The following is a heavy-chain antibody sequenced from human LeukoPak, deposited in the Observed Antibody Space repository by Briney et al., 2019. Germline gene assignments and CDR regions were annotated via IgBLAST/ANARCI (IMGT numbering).Heavy chain of an antibody. CDR3: ARERPGIAVAGTGFAY. D-gene: IGHD6-19*01. J-gene: IGHJ4*02. CDR2: INPKSGGT. CDR1: GYILTGYY. Sequence: ASVKVSCKASGYILTGYYMPWVRQAPGQGLEWMGWINPKSGGTKYAQKFQGRVTMTRDTSTSTAYMEVSRLTSDDTALYYCARERPGIAVAGTGFAYWGQGTLVTVSS. V-gene: IGHV1-2*02.